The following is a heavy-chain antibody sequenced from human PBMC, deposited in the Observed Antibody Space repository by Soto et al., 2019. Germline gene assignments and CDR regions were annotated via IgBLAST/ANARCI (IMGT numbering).Heavy chain of an antibody. CDR2: IYYSGST. CDR3: AREDSSGDPPSHFDY. D-gene: IGHD3-22*01. CDR1: GGSISSGDYY. J-gene: IGHJ4*02. Sequence: QVQLQESGPGLVKPSQTLSLTCTVSGGSISSGDYYWSWIRQPPGKGLEWIGYIYYSGSTYYNPYLKSRVTIAVDTSKNQFSLKLSSVTAADTAVYYCAREDSSGDPPSHFDYWGQGTLVTVSS. V-gene: IGHV4-30-4*01.